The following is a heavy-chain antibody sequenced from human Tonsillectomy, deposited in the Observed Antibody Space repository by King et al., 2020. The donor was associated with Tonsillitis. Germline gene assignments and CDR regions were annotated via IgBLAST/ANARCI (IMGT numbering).Heavy chain of an antibody. V-gene: IGHV3-48*01. CDR1: GFSFSSYS. CDR3: PRPPGSSSISGAFDI. Sequence: VQLVESGGGLVQPGGSLRLSCAASGFSFSSYSMNWVRQAPGKGLEWVSYIGSSSTTIYYADSVKGRFTNSRDNAKNSVYLQMNSLRAEDTAVYYCPRPPGSSSISGAFDIWGQGTMVTVSS. CDR2: IGSSSTTI. D-gene: IGHD2-2*01. J-gene: IGHJ3*02.